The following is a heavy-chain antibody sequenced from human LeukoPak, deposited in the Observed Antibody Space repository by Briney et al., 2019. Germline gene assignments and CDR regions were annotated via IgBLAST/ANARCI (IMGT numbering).Heavy chain of an antibody. J-gene: IGHJ4*02. V-gene: IGHV1-18*01. CDR1: GYSFTTYG. Sequence: GASVKVSCKASGYSFTTYGISWVRQAPGQGLEWMGWISANNNNTDNVQKLQGRVTMTTDTSTSTAYMELSSLRSEDTAVYYCARGGSSGYYPFDYWGQGTLVTVSS. CDR2: ISANNNNT. CDR3: ARGGSSGYYPFDY. D-gene: IGHD3-22*01.